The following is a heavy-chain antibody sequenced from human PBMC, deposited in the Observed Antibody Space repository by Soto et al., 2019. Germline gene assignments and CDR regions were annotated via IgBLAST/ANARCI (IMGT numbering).Heavy chain of an antibody. V-gene: IGHV3-74*01. CDR3: ARDRPGSRHYFDY. CDR1: GFIFSSDW. Sequence: EVQLVESGGGLAQPGGSLRLSCAASGFIFSSDWMHWVRQAPGKGLVWVSRINTDGSDTSYADSVKGRFTISRDNAKNTGYLQMNSLRDEDTAVYYCARDRPGSRHYFDYWGQGNMVTVSS. J-gene: IGHJ4*02. CDR2: INTDGSDT. D-gene: IGHD3-10*01.